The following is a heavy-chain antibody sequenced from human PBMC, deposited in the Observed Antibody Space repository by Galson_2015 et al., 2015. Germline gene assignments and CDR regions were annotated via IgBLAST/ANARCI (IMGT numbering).Heavy chain of an antibody. J-gene: IGHJ4*02. Sequence: SLRLSCAASGFTFSRYSMNWVRQAPGKGLEWVSYISTSSSTIYYVDSVKGRFTISRDNAKNSMYPQMNSLRVEDTAVYYCMRDRGYSAFDYWGQGTLVTVSS. D-gene: IGHD2-15*01. V-gene: IGHV3-48*04. CDR2: ISTSSSTI. CDR1: GFTFSRYS. CDR3: MRDRGYSAFDY.